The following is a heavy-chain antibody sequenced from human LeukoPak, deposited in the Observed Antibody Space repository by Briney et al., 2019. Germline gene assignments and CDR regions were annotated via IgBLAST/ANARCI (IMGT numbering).Heavy chain of an antibody. CDR2: IYTSGST. J-gene: IGHJ4*02. CDR3: ARDETDYGGNSVARIWFDY. Sequence: SETLSLTCTVSGGSISSYYWSWIRQPAGKGLEWIGRIYTSGSTNYNPSLKSRVTMSVDTSKNQFSLKLSSVTAADTAVYYCARDETDYGGNSVARIWFDYWGQGTLVTVSS. CDR1: GGSISSYY. D-gene: IGHD4-23*01. V-gene: IGHV4-4*07.